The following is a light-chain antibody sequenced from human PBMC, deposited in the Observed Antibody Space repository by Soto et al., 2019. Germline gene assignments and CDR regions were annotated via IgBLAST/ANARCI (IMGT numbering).Light chain of an antibody. CDR2: GAS. Sequence: EIVITQSPATVCVSPGERATLSCRASQSVSSTLAWYQQKPGQAPRLLIYGASTRATGIPAGFSGSGSGTEFTLTISSLQSEDFAVYYCQQYNNWPRAFGQGTKV. CDR1: QSVSST. V-gene: IGKV3-15*01. J-gene: IGKJ1*01. CDR3: QQYNNWPRA.